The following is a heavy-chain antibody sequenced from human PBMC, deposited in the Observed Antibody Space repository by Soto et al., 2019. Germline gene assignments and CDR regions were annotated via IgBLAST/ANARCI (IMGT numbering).Heavy chain of an antibody. CDR1: GFTFSDHY. V-gene: IGHV3-72*01. D-gene: IGHD1-26*01. J-gene: IGHJ4*02. CDR2: TSHKANRYTT. Sequence: EVQLVESGGGLVQPGGSLRLSCAAYGFTFSDHYMEWVRQDPWKVLEWVGRTSHKANRYTTEYVASVKVRYTNSRDAPENSLYLQRNSLKTEDTAVYFCDRGGSYRPVDNWGQGHLVTV. CDR3: DRGGSYRPVDN.